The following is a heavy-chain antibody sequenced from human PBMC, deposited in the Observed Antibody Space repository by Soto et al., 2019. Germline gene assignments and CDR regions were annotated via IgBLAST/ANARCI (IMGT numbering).Heavy chain of an antibody. V-gene: IGHV1-46*01. CDR3: ARDKDYDSSGYHEPRADAFDI. CDR1: GYTFTSYY. D-gene: IGHD3-22*01. CDR2: INPSGGST. J-gene: IGHJ3*02. Sequence: ASVKVSCKASGYTFTSYYMHWVRQAPGQGLEWMGIINPSGGSTSYAQKFQGRVTMTRDTSTSTVYMELSSLKSEDTAVYYCARDKDYDSSGYHEPRADAFDIWGQGTMVTVSS.